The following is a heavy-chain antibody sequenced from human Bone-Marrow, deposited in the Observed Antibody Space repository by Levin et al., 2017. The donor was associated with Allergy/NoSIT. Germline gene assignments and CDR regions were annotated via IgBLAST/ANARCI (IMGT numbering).Heavy chain of an antibody. D-gene: IGHD2-2*03. Sequence: PGGSLRLSCTVSGFTVTNTFMSWVRQAPGKGLEWVSVIHREGGTNYADSVKGRFTISRDSSENTLSLQINSLRAEDTAVYYCAKETEWSLGYWGQGTLVTVS. CDR2: IHREGGT. CDR3: AKETEWSLGY. V-gene: IGHV3-66*01. J-gene: IGHJ4*02. CDR1: GFTVTNTF.